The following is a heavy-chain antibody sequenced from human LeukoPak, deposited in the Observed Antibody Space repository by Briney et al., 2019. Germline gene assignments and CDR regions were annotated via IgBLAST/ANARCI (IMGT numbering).Heavy chain of an antibody. J-gene: IGHJ3*02. V-gene: IGHV3-7*01. D-gene: IGHD3/OR15-3a*01. CDR1: GFTFSSYW. Sequence: GGSLRLSCAASGFTFSSYWMNWVRQAPGKGLEWVANIRQDGSEKYYVDSVKGRFTISRDNSKNSLHLQMNNLRAEDTAGYYCAIDRGFWTCYLDPFDIWGQGTMVTVAS. CDR2: IRQDGSEK. CDR3: AIDRGFWTCYLDPFDI.